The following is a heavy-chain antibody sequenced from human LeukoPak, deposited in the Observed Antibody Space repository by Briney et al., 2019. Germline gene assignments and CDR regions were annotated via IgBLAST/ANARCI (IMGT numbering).Heavy chain of an antibody. CDR1: GGSISSGSYY. D-gene: IGHD2-15*01. CDR2: IYTSGST. Sequence: PSETLSLTCTVSGGSISSGSYYWSWIRPPAGQGLEWIGRIYTSGSTNYNPPLKSRVTISVGTSKNQFSLKLSSVTAADTAVYYCARDHCSGGSCYRDYYYYYMDVWGKGTTVTVSS. V-gene: IGHV4-61*02. CDR3: ARDHCSGGSCYRDYYYYYMDV. J-gene: IGHJ6*03.